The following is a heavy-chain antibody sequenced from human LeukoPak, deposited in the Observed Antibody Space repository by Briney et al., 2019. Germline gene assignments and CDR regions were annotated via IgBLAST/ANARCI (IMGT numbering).Heavy chain of an antibody. CDR2: ISSSSSYI. CDR1: GFTFSSYN. D-gene: IGHD3-22*01. Sequence: PGGSLRLSCAASGFTFSSYNVNWVRQAPGKGLEWVSSISSSSSYIYYADSVKGRFTISRDNAKNSLYLQMNSLRAEDTAVYYCARVHYYDSSGYYAWGQGTLVTVSS. V-gene: IGHV3-21*01. J-gene: IGHJ5*02. CDR3: ARVHYYDSSGYYA.